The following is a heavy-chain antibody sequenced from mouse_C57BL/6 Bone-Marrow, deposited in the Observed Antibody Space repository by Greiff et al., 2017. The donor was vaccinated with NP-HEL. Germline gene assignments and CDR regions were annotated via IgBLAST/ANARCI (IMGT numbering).Heavy chain of an antibody. J-gene: IGHJ1*03. CDR1: GYAFSSSW. CDR2: IYPGGGDT. CDR3: ARDYGSSYWYFDV. Sequence: QVQLKQSGPELVKPGASVKISCKASGYAFSSSWMNWVQQRPGKGLEWIGRIYPGGGDTNYNGKFKGKATLTADKSSRTAYMQLSSLTSEDSAVYFCARDYGSSYWYFDVWGTGTTVTVSS. D-gene: IGHD1-1*01. V-gene: IGHV1-82*01.